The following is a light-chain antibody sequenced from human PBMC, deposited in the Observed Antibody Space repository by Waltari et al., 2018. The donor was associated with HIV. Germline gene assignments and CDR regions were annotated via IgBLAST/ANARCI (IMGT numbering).Light chain of an antibody. J-gene: IGKJ4*01. CDR2: LAF. CDR1: QSLSQNNGFNY. CDR3: MQALDSPPS. Sequence: DIVLTQSPLSLPVTPGESASISCRSNQSLSQNNGFNYLDWYLQRPGQSPQLLIYLAFHRASGVPDRFSGSGSGTEFTLKISRVEAADVGVYYCMQALDSPPSFGGGTKVEIK. V-gene: IGKV2-28*01.